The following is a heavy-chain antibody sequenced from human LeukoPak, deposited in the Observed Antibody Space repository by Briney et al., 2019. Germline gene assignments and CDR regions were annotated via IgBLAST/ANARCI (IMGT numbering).Heavy chain of an antibody. CDR2: IYYSGST. V-gene: IGHV4-39*01. Sequence: SETLSLTCTVSGGSISSSSYYWGWIRQPPGKGLEWSGSIYYSGSTYYNPSLKSRVTISVDTSKNQFSLKLSSVTAADTAVSYCARPLRSYYYGMDVWGQGTTVTVSS. CDR1: GGSISSSSYY. D-gene: IGHD4-17*01. CDR3: ARPLRSYYYGMDV. J-gene: IGHJ6*02.